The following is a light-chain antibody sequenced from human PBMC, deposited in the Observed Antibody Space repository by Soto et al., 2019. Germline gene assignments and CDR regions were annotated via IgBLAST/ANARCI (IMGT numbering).Light chain of an antibody. CDR2: DAS. V-gene: IGKV3-20*01. Sequence: EFVLTQSPGTLSLSPGERATLSCRASQTVRNNYLAWYQQKPGQAPRLLIYDASSRATGIPDRFSGGGSGTDFTLTISRLGPEDFAVYYCHQSGSSPRTFGQGTKVDIK. CDR3: HQSGSSPRT. J-gene: IGKJ1*01. CDR1: QTVRNNY.